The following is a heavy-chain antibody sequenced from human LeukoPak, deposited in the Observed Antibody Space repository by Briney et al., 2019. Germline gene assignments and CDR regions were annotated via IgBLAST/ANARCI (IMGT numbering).Heavy chain of an antibody. J-gene: IGHJ4*02. Sequence: SETLSLTCAVYGGSFSGYYWSWIRQPPGKGLEWIGEITQSGSTNYNPSLKSRVTMSVDTSKKKLSLRLTSVTAADSAVYYCASSFYYDSRDYWGQGTLVTVSS. D-gene: IGHD3-22*01. CDR1: GGSFSGYY. CDR2: ITQSGST. V-gene: IGHV4-34*01. CDR3: ASSFYYDSRDY.